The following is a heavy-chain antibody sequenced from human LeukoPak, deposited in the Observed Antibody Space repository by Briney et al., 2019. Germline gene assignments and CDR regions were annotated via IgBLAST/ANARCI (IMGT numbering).Heavy chain of an antibody. Sequence: SETLSLTCTVSGSSMSSDYYWGWIRQPPGKGLEWIGSIYYSGSTYYNPSLKSRVTISVDTSKNQFSLKLSSVTAADTAVYYCARLSGYGLHYYYHMDVWGKGTTVTVSS. J-gene: IGHJ6*03. CDR3: ARLSGYGLHYYYHMDV. CDR1: GSSMSSDYY. D-gene: IGHD5-12*01. V-gene: IGHV4-38-2*02. CDR2: IYYSGST.